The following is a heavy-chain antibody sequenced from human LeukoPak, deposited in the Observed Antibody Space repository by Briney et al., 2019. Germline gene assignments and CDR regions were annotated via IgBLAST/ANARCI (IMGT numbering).Heavy chain of an antibody. CDR2: ISSSSVYI. D-gene: IGHD2/OR15-2a*01. Sequence: PGGSLRLSCAASGFTFSSYNMNWVRQAPGKGLEWVSSISSSSVYIYYADSVKGRFTVSRDNAKNSLYLQMKSLRAEDTAVYYCARGKTSQNIVTRKTYNWFDPWGQGTLVTVSS. V-gene: IGHV3-21*01. J-gene: IGHJ5*02. CDR3: ARGKTSQNIVTRKTYNWFDP. CDR1: GFTFSSYN.